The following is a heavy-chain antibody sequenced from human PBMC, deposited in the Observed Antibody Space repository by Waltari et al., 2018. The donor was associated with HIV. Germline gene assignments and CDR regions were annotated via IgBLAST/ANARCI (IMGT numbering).Heavy chain of an antibody. Sequence: QVQLQESGPGLVKPSETLSLTCTVSGGSISSYYWSWIRQPAGKGLEWIGRIYTSGSTNYNPPLKSRVTMSVDTSKNQFSLKLSSVTAADTAVYYCARSAHFYVTMVRGVTNQDHWFDPWGQGTLVTVSS. CDR3: ARSAHFYVTMVRGVTNQDHWFDP. J-gene: IGHJ5*02. CDR2: IYTSGST. D-gene: IGHD3-10*01. CDR1: GGSISSYY. V-gene: IGHV4-4*07.